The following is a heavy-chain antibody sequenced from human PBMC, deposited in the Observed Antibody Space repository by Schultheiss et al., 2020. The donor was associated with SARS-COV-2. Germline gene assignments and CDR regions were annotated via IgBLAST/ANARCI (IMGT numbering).Heavy chain of an antibody. CDR3: ARGHEDYYYYGMDI. V-gene: IGHV3-21*01. CDR2: ISSSSSYI. CDR1: GFTFDDYA. Sequence: GESLKISCAASGFTFDDYAMHWVRQAPGKGLEWVSSISSSSSYIYYADSVKGRFTISRDNAKNSLYLQMNSLRAEDTAVYYCARGHEDYYYYGMDIWGQGTTVTVSS. J-gene: IGHJ6*02.